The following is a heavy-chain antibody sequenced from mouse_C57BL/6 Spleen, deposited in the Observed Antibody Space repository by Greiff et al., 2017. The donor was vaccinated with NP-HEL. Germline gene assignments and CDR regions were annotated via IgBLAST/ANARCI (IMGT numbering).Heavy chain of an antibody. Sequence: EVKLVESGGGLVKPGGSLKLSCAASGFTFSDYGMHWVRQAPEKGLEWVAYISSGSSTIYYADTVKGRFTISRDNAKNTLFLQMTSLRSEDTAMYYCARAYDYDEAYYAMDYWGQGTSVTVSS. D-gene: IGHD2-4*01. CDR1: GFTFSDYG. CDR2: ISSGSSTI. CDR3: ARAYDYDEAYYAMDY. J-gene: IGHJ4*01. V-gene: IGHV5-17*01.